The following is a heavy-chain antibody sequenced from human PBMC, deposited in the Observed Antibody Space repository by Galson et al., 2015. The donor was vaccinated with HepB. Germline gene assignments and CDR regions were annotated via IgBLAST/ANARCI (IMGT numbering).Heavy chain of an antibody. Sequence: SLRLSCAASGFTFSNYGMAWVRQAPGKGLEWVSHLNSGGKTEDAESVKGRFTISRDSSKRTLYLQMNSLRVGDTAIYYCARWRGAQSEFDHWGQGTLVTVSS. D-gene: IGHD3-3*01. CDR1: GFTFSNYG. J-gene: IGHJ4*02. CDR2: LNSGGKT. V-gene: IGHV3-23*01. CDR3: ARWRGAQSEFDH.